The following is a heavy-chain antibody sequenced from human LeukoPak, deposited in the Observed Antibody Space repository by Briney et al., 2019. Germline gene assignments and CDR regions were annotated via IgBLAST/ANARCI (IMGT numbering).Heavy chain of an antibody. V-gene: IGHV1-69-2*01. D-gene: IGHD2-2*01. CDR1: GYTFTDYY. J-gene: IGHJ3*02. CDR3: TTVDVVPAAISLGVNI. Sequence: ASVKVSCKVSGYTFTDYYMHWVQQAPGKGLEWMGLVDSEDGETIYAEKFQGRVTITADTSTDTAYMELSSLRSEDTAVYYCTTVDVVPAAISLGVNIWGQGTMVTVSS. CDR2: VDSEDGET.